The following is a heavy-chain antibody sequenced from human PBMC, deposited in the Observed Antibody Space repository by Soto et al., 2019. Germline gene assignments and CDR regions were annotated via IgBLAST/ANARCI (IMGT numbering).Heavy chain of an antibody. CDR3: ARHSLPFFYGSGPWDV. D-gene: IGHD3-10*01. Sequence: SSTLSLTCTVSRASISNSYWSWIRQSPGKGLEWIGCIYSSGSTNYNPSLKSRVTISIATSKNQFSLNLSSLIAAHTAVYYCARHSLPFFYGSGPWDVWGEGTSVX. CDR1: RASISNSY. CDR2: IYSSGST. J-gene: IGHJ6*02. V-gene: IGHV4-59*08.